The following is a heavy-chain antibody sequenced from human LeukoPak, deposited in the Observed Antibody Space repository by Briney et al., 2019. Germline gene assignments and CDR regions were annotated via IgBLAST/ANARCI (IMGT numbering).Heavy chain of an antibody. J-gene: IGHJ5*02. CDR2: LSASGGTT. CDR3: AKLPREYCSSTSCPNWFDT. V-gene: IGHV3-23*01. D-gene: IGHD2-2*01. Sequence: GGSLRLSCAASGFTFSSYIMSWVRQAPGKGLEWVSALSASGGTTYYADSVKGRFTTSRDNSKNTLYLQMNSLRAEDTAVYYCAKLPREYCSSTSCPNWFDTWGQGTLVTVSS. CDR1: GFTFSSYI.